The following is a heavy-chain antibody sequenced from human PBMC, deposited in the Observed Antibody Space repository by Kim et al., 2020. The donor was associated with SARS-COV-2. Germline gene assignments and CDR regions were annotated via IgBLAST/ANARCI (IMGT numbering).Heavy chain of an antibody. CDR3: TTGVLEWRSSSSYDAFAI. J-gene: IGHJ3*02. V-gene: IGHV3-15*01. D-gene: IGHD6-6*01. Sequence: KGRFTISRDDSKNTLYLQMNSLKTEDTAVYYCTTGVLEWRSSSSYDAFAIWGQGTMVTVSS.